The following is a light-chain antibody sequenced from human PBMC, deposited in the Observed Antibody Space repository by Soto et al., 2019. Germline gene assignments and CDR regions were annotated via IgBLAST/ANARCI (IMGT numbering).Light chain of an antibody. J-gene: IGKJ2*01. CDR3: QQYGRSPFT. Sequence: EIVLTQSPVTLSLSPGERATLPCRASQRITDNSLAWFQQKPGLAPRLLISGASTRASGVPARFSGGGSGTDFVLTISRLEPEDFAVYFCQQYGRSPFTFGQGTKLQIK. CDR1: QRITDNS. V-gene: IGKV3-20*01. CDR2: GAS.